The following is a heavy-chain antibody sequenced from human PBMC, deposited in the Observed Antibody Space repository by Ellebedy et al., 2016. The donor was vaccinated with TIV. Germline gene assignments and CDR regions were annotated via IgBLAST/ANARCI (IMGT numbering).Heavy chain of an antibody. D-gene: IGHD3-16*01. CDR2: ISVYKGDT. J-gene: IGHJ4*02. V-gene: IGHV1-18*04. Sequence: AASVKVSCKASGYTFSVFGFSWVRQAPGQGLEWMGWISVYKGDTKYAEKFQGIVTMTTDTSTTTAYMELRGLRSDDTAVYYCARDLRGSLKGGYWGQGTLVTVSS. CDR3: ARDLRGSLKGGY. CDR1: GYTFSVFG.